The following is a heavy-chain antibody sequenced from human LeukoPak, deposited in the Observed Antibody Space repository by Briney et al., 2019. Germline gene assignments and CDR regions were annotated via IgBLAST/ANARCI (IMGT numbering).Heavy chain of an antibody. CDR2: IIPIFGTA. CDR3: ARGAGVLTGYYTSPPLFDY. CDR1: GGTFSRYA. Sequence: SVKVSCKASGGTFSRYAIRWVRQAPGQGREWMGGIIPIFGTANYAQKFQGRVTITADESTSTAYMELSSLRSEDTAVYYCARGAGVLTGYYTSPPLFDYWGQGTLVTVSS. D-gene: IGHD3-9*01. J-gene: IGHJ4*02. V-gene: IGHV1-69*13.